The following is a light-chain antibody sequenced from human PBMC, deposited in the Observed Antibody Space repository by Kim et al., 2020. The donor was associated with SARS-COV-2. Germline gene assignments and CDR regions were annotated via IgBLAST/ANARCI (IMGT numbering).Light chain of an antibody. V-gene: IGKV1-39*01. CDR3: QQSYSTPLT. CDR2: AAS. J-gene: IGKJ4*01. CDR1: QSISGY. Sequence: DIQMTQSPSSLSASVGDRVTITCRASQSISGYLNWYQQKPGKAPKLLIYAASTLQSGVPSRFGGSRSATDFTLTISSLQPEDFATYYCQQSYSTPLTFGGGTKVEIK.